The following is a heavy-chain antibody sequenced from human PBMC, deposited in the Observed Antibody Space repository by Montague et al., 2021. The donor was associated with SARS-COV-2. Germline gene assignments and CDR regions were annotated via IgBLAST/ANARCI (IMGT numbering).Heavy chain of an antibody. Sequence: SSRLSCAASGFTFSTYAMNWVRQAPGKGLEWVSGISSGGNKHHADSVKGRFTISRDDSRNTLYLQMHSLRAEDTATYYCAKNFPGQFYFDDWGQGTLVAVSS. CDR3: AKNFPGQFYFDD. CDR1: GFTFSTYA. CDR2: ISSGGNK. D-gene: IGHD2/OR15-2a*01. J-gene: IGHJ4*02. V-gene: IGHV3-23*01.